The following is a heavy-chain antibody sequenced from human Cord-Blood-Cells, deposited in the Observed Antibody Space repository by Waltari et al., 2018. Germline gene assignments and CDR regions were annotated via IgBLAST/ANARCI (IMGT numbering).Heavy chain of an antibody. J-gene: IGHJ3*02. CDR2: IYYSGST. V-gene: IGHV4-59*01. CDR3: ARIYCSSTSCYDAFDI. CDR1: GGSISSYY. Sequence: QVQLQESGPGLVKPSETLSLTCTVSGGSISSYYWRWIRQPPGKGLEWIGYIYYSGSTNYNPYLKSRVTISVDTSKNPFSLKLSSVTAADTAVYYCARIYCSSTSCYDAFDIWGQGTMVTVSS. D-gene: IGHD2-2*01.